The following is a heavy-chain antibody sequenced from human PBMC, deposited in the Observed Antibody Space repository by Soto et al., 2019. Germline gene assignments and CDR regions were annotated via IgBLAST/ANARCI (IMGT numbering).Heavy chain of an antibody. CDR1: GFTFSSYA. J-gene: IGHJ4*02. CDR3: AKFGTSPFGKLSFSSYFDY. D-gene: IGHD3-16*02. V-gene: IGHV3-23*01. Sequence: GGSLRLSCAASGFTFSSYAMSWVRQAPGKGLEWVSAISGSGGSTYYADSVKGRFTISRDNSKNTLYLQMNSLRAEDTAVYYCAKFGTSPFGKLSFSSYFDYWGQGTLVTVSS. CDR2: ISGSGGST.